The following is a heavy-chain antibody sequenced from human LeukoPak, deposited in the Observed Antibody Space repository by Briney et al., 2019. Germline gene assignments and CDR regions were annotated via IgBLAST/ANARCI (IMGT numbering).Heavy chain of an antibody. Sequence: SETLSLTCTVSGGSISSYYWSWIRQPPGKGLEWIGYIHYSGSTTYNPSLKSRVTISVDTSKNQFSLKLSSVTAADTAVYYCARVAAAGMIWGQGTLVTVSS. CDR1: GGSISSYY. J-gene: IGHJ4*02. V-gene: IGHV4-59*12. D-gene: IGHD6-13*01. CDR2: IHYSGST. CDR3: ARVAAAGMI.